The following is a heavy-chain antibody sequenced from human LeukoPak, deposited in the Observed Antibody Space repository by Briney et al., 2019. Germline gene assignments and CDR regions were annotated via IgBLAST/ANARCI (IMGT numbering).Heavy chain of an antibody. J-gene: IGHJ6*03. Sequence: VASVKVSCKASGYTFTGYYMHWVRQAPGQGLEWMGWINPNSGGTNYAQKFQGRVTMTRDTSISTAYMELSRLRSDDTAVYYCARGPVVVVAGYYYYYMDVWGKGTTVTISS. CDR3: ARGPVVVVAGYYYYYMDV. CDR1: GYTFTGYY. CDR2: INPNSGGT. V-gene: IGHV1-2*02. D-gene: IGHD2-15*01.